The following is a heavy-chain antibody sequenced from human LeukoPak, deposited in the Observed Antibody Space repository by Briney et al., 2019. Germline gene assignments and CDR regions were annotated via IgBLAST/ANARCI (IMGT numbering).Heavy chain of an antibody. CDR2: ISYDGSNK. J-gene: IGHJ4*02. CDR3: AKDRGEYYDSSGFDY. V-gene: IGHV3-30*18. CDR1: GFTFSSYG. D-gene: IGHD3-22*01. Sequence: GGSLRLSCAASGFTFSSYGMHWVRQAPGKGLEWVAVISYDGSNKYYADSVKGRFTISRDNSKNTLYLQMNSLRAEDTAVYYCAKDRGEYYDSSGFDYWGQGTLVTVSS.